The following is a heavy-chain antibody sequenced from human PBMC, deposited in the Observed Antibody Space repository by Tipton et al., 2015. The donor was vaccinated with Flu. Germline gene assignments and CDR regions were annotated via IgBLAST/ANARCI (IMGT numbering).Heavy chain of an antibody. Sequence: TLSLTCTVSGGSISSSSYYWTWIRQPAGKGLEWIGQIYTSGSTKYNPSLKSRVTMSLDTSKNQFSLKMSSVTAADTAMYYCARDYGDLNWFDFWGQGILVTVSS. D-gene: IGHD4-17*01. CDR3: ARDYGDLNWFDF. V-gene: IGHV4-61*09. CDR1: GGSISSSSYY. J-gene: IGHJ5*01. CDR2: IYTSGST.